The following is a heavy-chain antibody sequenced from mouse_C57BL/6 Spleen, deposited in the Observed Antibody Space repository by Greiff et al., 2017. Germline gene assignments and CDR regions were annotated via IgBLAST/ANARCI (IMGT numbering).Heavy chain of an antibody. V-gene: IGHV5-17*01. CDR1: GFTFSDYG. J-gene: IGHJ2*01. Sequence: DVHLVESGGGLVKPGGSLKLSCAASGFTFSDYGMHWVRQAPEKGLEWVAYISSGSSTIYYADTVKGRFTISRDNAKNTLFLQMTSLRSEDTAMYYCARHYSNYASFDYWGQGTTLTVSS. CDR3: ARHYSNYASFDY. D-gene: IGHD2-5*01. CDR2: ISSGSSTI.